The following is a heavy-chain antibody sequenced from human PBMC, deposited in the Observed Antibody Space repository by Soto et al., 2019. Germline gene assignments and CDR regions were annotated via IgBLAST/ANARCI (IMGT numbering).Heavy chain of an antibody. CDR2: IDQNGIT. CDR3: ARLNRDYYYYGMDV. CDR1: GDPISSSKW. J-gene: IGHJ6*02. Sequence: SETLSLTCAVSGDPISSSKWWTWVRQTPGKGLEWIGKIDQNGITNYNPSLESRVTILKDNSKNQLSLKLTSVTAVDSAVYYCARLNRDYYYYGMDVWGQGAKGTVS. V-gene: IGHV4-4*02.